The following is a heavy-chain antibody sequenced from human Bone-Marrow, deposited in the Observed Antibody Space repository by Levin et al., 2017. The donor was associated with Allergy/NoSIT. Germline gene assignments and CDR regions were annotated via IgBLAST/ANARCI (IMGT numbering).Heavy chain of an antibody. D-gene: IGHD3-22*01. J-gene: IGHJ4*02. CDR3: AREADENSGYYFDY. CDR1: GYTFTNYG. Sequence: ASVKVSCKASGYTFTNYGVSWVRQAPGQGLEWMGWISIYNDNTIYAQKFQGRVAMTADTSTSTVYMELRSLRSDDTAVYYCAREADENSGYYFDYWGQGTLVTVSS. V-gene: IGHV1-18*01. CDR2: ISIYNDNT.